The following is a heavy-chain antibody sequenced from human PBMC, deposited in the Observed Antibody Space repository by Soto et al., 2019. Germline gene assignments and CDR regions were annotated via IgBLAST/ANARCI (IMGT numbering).Heavy chain of an antibody. CDR1: GFSFSDYS. CDR3: ARDYNDFWSGHCDY. CDR2: ISSSSFTI. Sequence: EVHLVESGGRLVQPGGSLRLSCAASGFSFSDYSMNWVRQAPGRGLEWVSYISSSSFTIHYADSVEGRFAISRDNAKNSLYLQMNSLRAEDTAVYYCARDYNDFWSGHCDYWGQGALVTVSS. J-gene: IGHJ4*02. V-gene: IGHV3-48*01. D-gene: IGHD3-3*01.